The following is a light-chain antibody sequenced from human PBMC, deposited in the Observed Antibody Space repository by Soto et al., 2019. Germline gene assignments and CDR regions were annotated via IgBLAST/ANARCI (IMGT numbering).Light chain of an antibody. CDR1: QSVGSSY. V-gene: IGKV3-20*01. CDR3: QQYGSSPDT. J-gene: IGKJ5*01. CDR2: GAS. Sequence: EIVLTQSPGTLSLSPGERATLSCGASQSVGSSYLAWYQQRPGQAPRLLIYGASSRATGIPDRFSGSGSGTDFTLTISRLEPEDFAVYYCQQYGSSPDTFGQGTRLEIK.